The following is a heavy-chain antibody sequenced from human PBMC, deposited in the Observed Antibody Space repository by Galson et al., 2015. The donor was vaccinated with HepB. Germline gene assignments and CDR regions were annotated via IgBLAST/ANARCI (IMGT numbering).Heavy chain of an antibody. Sequence: SVKVSCKVSGHTFINYGITWVRQAPGQGLEWMGWISDHSGNTNYAQKVQGRVTMTTDTSANTTYMELRSLTSGDTALYYCASFLIDPYCGSDCYPDAFDIWGQGTMVTVSS. CDR2: ISDHSGNT. V-gene: IGHV1-18*04. CDR3: ASFLIDPYCGSDCYPDAFDI. CDR1: GHTFINYG. D-gene: IGHD2-21*02. J-gene: IGHJ3*02.